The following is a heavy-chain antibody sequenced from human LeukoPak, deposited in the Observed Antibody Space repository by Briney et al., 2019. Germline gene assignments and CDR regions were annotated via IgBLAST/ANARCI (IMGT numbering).Heavy chain of an antibody. V-gene: IGHV4-59*11. CDR2: IYYSGST. D-gene: IGHD2-2*01. CDR3: AATGYCSSTSCYDAFDI. Sequence: PSETLSLTCTVSGGSISSHYWSWIRQPPGKGLEWIGYIYYSGSTNYNPSLKSRVTISVDTSKNQFSLKLSSVTAADTAVYYRAATGYCSSTSCYDAFDIWGLGTMVTVSS. J-gene: IGHJ3*02. CDR1: GGSISSHY.